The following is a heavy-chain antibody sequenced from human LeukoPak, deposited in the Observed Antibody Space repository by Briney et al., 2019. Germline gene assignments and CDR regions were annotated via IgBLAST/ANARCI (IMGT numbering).Heavy chain of an antibody. CDR3: AREDYYNSGGYYLDY. CDR2: IYHSGST. J-gene: IGHJ4*02. V-gene: IGHV4-38-2*02. D-gene: IGHD3-22*01. Sequence: SEILSLTCTVSGYSISRGYSWGWIRPPPGKGLEWIGNIYHSGSTNYSPSLKSRVTISVDTSKNQFSLKLSSVTAADTAVYFCAREDYYNSGGYYLDYWGQGTLVTVSS. CDR1: GYSISRGYS.